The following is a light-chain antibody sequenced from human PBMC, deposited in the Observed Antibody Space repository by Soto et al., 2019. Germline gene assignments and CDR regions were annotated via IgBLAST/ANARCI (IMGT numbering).Light chain of an antibody. CDR2: GAS. CDR3: QQYGSSPVT. Sequence: EIVLTQSPGTLSLSPGERATLSCRVSQSVSSTYLAWYQQKPGQAPRLLIYGASSRATGIPDRFSGSGSGTDFTLTISRLEPEDFAVYYCQQYGSSPVTFGQGTRLEIK. V-gene: IGKV3-20*01. CDR1: QSVSSTY. J-gene: IGKJ5*01.